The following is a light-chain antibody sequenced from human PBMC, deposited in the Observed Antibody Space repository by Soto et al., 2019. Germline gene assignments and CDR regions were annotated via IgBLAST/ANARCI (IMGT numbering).Light chain of an antibody. CDR3: QQYDSWPLT. CDR2: NAS. V-gene: IGKV3D-15*01. Sequence: IVLTHSQAPLSVSQGERAALSCTASQSVSSNLAWYQQKPGQPPRLLIYNASTRATDIPARLSGGGSGTVFTLTVSSLQSEDLGLYHCQQYDSWPLTFGGGTKVDIK. J-gene: IGKJ4*01. CDR1: QSVSSN.